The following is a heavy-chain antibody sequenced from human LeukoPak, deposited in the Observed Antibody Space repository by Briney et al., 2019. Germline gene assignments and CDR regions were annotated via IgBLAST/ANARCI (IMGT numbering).Heavy chain of an antibody. CDR1: GYTFTSYG. CDR2: INPNSGGT. Sequence: ASVKVSCKASGYTFTSYGISWVRQAPGQGLEWMGWINPNSGGTNYAQKFQGRVTMTRDTSISTAYMELSRLRSDDTAVYYCARAPYDFWSGSNNWFDPWGQGTLVTVSS. D-gene: IGHD3-3*01. V-gene: IGHV1-2*02. J-gene: IGHJ5*02. CDR3: ARAPYDFWSGSNNWFDP.